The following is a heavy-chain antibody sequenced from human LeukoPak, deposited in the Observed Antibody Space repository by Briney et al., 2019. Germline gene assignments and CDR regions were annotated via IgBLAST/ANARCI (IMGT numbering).Heavy chain of an antibody. D-gene: IGHD6-19*01. J-gene: IGHJ4*02. CDR1: GYTFTSYD. V-gene: IGHV1-8*01. CDR3: ARGEAAAVAGTPPGY. Sequence: GASVKVSCKASGYTFTSYDINWVRQATGQGLEWMGWMNPNSGNTDYAQKFQGRVTMTRNTSISTAYMELGSLRSEDTAVYYCARGEAAAVAGTPPGYWGQGTLVTVSS. CDR2: MNPNSGNT.